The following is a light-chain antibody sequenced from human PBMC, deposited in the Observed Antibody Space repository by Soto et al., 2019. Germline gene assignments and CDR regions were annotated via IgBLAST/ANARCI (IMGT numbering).Light chain of an antibody. CDR1: QSVNNNY. J-gene: IGKJ2*01. CDR2: GAS. V-gene: IGKV3-20*01. CDR3: QQYGSSQYT. Sequence: EIVLTQSPGTLSLSPGERATLSCRASQSVNNNYLAWYQQKPGQAPRLLIYGASSRATGIPDRFSGSGSGTDFTITISRLEPEHFAVYYCQQYGSSQYTFGQGTKLEIK.